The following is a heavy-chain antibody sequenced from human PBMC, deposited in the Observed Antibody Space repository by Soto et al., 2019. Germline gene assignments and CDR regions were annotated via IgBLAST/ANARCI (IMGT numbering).Heavy chain of an antibody. CDR3: ARDPGDYGEYGMDV. Sequence: HPGGSLRLSCAASGFTFSSYAMSWVRQAPGKGLEWVSAVRGGGDATYYADSVKGRFTISRDNAKNSLYLQMNSLRDEDTAVYYCARDPGDYGEYGMDVWGQGTTVTVSS. CDR2: VRGGGDAT. D-gene: IGHD4-17*01. J-gene: IGHJ6*02. V-gene: IGHV3-23*01. CDR1: GFTFSSYA.